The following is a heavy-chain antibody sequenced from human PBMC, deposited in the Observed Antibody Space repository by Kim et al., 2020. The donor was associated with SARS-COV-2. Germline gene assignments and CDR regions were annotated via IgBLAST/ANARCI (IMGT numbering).Heavy chain of an antibody. D-gene: IGHD4-17*01. Sequence: SLKSRVTISVDTSKNQFSLKLSSVTAADTAVYYCARQSRNYGGNPPYFDYWGQGTLVTVSS. V-gene: IGHV4-59*08. J-gene: IGHJ4*02. CDR3: ARQSRNYGGNPPYFDY.